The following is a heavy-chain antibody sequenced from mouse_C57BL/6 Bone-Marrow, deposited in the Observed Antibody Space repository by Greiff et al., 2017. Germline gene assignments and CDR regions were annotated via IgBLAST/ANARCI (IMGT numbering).Heavy chain of an antibody. CDR3: TTGDGYYAWFAY. V-gene: IGHV14-4*01. D-gene: IGHD2-3*01. Sequence: EVQLQQSGAELVRPGASVKLSCPASGFNFKDDYMHWVKQRPEQGLEWIGWIDPENGDTEYASKFQGKATITVDTSSNTAYLQLSSLTSEDTAVYYCTTGDGYYAWFAYWGQGTLVTVSA. CDR2: IDPENGDT. CDR1: GFNFKDDY. J-gene: IGHJ3*01.